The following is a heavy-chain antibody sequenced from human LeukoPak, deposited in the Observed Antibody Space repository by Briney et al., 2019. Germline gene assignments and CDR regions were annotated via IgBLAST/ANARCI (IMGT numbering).Heavy chain of an antibody. D-gene: IGHD6-19*01. J-gene: IGHJ4*02. Sequence: SETLSLTCAVYGGSFSGYYWSWIRQPPGKGLEWIGEINHSGSTNYNPSLKSRVTISVDTSKNQFSLKLSSVTAADTAVYYCASQRYSSGSRNYFDYWGQGTLVTVSS. CDR3: ASQRYSSGSRNYFDY. CDR1: GGSFSGYY. CDR2: INHSGST. V-gene: IGHV4-34*01.